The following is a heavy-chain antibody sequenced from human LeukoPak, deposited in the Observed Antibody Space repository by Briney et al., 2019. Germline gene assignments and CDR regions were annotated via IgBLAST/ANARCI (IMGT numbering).Heavy chain of an antibody. Sequence: PSETPSLTCTVSGGSISSYYWSWIRQPPGKGLEWIGYIYYSGSTNYNPSLKSRVTISVDTSKNQFSLKLSSVTAADTAVYYCARHLAAAGSFDYWGQGTLVTVSS. CDR3: ARHLAAAGSFDY. CDR2: IYYSGST. CDR1: GGSISSYY. V-gene: IGHV4-59*08. J-gene: IGHJ4*02. D-gene: IGHD6-13*01.